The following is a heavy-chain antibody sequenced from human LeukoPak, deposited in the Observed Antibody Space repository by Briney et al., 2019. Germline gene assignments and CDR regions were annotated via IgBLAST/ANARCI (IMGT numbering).Heavy chain of an antibody. V-gene: IGHV5-51*01. Sequence: GEAGKISGKWSQFSFTIYWIGWARQRPGKCLDGMRIIYPGESDTSYSPSLQGHDTISADKSISPAGLEWSSLKVHDTALYCWASTYHYHSSGYYPQQWGQGTLVSVSS. CDR1: QFSFTIYW. J-gene: IGHJ4*02. D-gene: IGHD3-22*01. CDR3: ASTYHYHSSGYYPQQ. CDR2: IYPGESDT.